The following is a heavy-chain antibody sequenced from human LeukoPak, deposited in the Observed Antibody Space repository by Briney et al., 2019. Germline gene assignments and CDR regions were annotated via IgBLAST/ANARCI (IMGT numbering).Heavy chain of an antibody. V-gene: IGHV4-59*11. CDR3: ARLGAYSGYDYVDC. CDR2: IYYSGST. D-gene: IGHD5-12*01. Sequence: PSETLSLTCTVSGGSISSHYWSWIRQPPGKGLEWLGYIYYSGSTNYNPSLKSRVTISVDTSKNQFSLKLSSVTAADTALYYCARLGAYSGYDYVDCWGQGTLVTVSS. J-gene: IGHJ4*02. CDR1: GGSISSHY.